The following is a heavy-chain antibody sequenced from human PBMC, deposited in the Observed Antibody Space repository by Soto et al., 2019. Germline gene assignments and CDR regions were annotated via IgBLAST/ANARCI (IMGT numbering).Heavy chain of an antibody. Sequence: EVQLVESGGGLVQPGRSLRLSCAASGFTFDDYAMHWVRQAPGKGLEWVAGISWNSGSIGYADSVKGRFTISRDNAKNSLYLQMNSLRVEDTALYSCAKDIYGEDTYADYWGQGTLVTVSS. CDR2: ISWNSGSI. CDR1: GFTFDDYA. D-gene: IGHD3-10*01. V-gene: IGHV3-9*01. CDR3: AKDIYGEDTYADY. J-gene: IGHJ4*02.